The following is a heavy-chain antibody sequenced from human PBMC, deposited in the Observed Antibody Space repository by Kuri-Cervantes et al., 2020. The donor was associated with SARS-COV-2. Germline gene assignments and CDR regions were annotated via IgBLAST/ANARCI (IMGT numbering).Heavy chain of an antibody. J-gene: IGHJ4*02. CDR2: IYYSGST. CDR1: GGSISSGGYY. D-gene: IGHD3-9*01. V-gene: IGHV4-31*03. Sequence: SETLSLTCTVSGGSISSGGYYWSWIRQHPGKGLEWIGYIYYSGSTYYNPSLKSRVTISVDTSKNQFSLKLSSVTAADTAVYYCARDAQATGLFDYWGQGTPVTVSS. CDR3: ARDAQATGLFDY.